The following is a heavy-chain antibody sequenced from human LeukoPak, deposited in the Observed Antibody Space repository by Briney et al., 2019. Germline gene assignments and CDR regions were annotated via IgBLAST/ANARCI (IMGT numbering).Heavy chain of an antibody. D-gene: IGHD3-3*01. CDR2: IYPGDSDT. V-gene: IGHV5-51*01. CDR3: ARRLQGHDFWSGSAPFDY. J-gene: IGHJ4*02. Sequence: KVGESLKISCKGSGYSFTSYWIGWVRQMPGKGLEWMGNIYPGDSDTRYSPSFQGQVTISADKSISTAYLQWSSLKASDTAMYYCARRLQGHDFWSGSAPFDYWGQGTLVTVSS. CDR1: GYSFTSYW.